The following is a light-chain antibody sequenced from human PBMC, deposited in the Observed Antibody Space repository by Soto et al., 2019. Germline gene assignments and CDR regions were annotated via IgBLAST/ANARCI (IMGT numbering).Light chain of an antibody. CDR2: AST. CDR3: QKYDSAPRT. V-gene: IGKV1-27*01. CDR1: QDISNF. Sequence: DIQMTQSPSSLSASVGDRVTITCRASQDISNFLVWYQQKPGKVPKLLIYASTTLPSGVPSRFSGSGFGTDFTLTIRSLQPEDVATYYCQKYDSAPRTFGQATKVEIK. J-gene: IGKJ1*01.